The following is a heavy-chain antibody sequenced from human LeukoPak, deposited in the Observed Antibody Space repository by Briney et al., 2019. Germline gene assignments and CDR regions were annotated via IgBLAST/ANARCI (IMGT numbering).Heavy chain of an antibody. J-gene: IGHJ4*02. D-gene: IGHD6-13*01. Sequence: GGSLRLSCAVSGFTFSDYYMSWVRQAPGKGLEWVSYISSSGSMLHYADSVKGRFTISRDNSKNTLYLQMNSLRAEDTAVYYCARGGFSSSWFDYWGQGTLVTVSS. CDR2: ISSSGSML. CDR1: GFTFSDYY. V-gene: IGHV3-11*04. CDR3: ARGGFSSSWFDY.